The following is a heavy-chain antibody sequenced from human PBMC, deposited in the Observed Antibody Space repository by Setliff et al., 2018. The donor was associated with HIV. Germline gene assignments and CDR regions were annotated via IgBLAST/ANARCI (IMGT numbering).Heavy chain of an antibody. Sequence: GGSLRLSCAASGFTFSSYWMHWVRQAPGKGLVWVSRINTDGTNTNYADSVKGRFTISRDNTKNTVYLQMNSLRVEDTAVYYCARSGYCSGGSCQIYYYYYYYMDVWGKGTTVTVSS. D-gene: IGHD2-15*01. V-gene: IGHV3-74*01. J-gene: IGHJ6*03. CDR2: INTDGTNT. CDR1: GFTFSSYW. CDR3: ARSGYCSGGSCQIYYYYYYYMDV.